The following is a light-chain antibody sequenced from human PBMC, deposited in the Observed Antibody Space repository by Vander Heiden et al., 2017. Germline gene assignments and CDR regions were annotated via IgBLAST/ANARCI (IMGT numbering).Light chain of an antibody. CDR1: QDISNY. Sequence: DIEMTQSRSSLSASVGDSVTITCQASQDISNYLNWYQQKPGKAPKLLIYDASNLETGVPSRFSGSGSGTDFTFTISSLQPEDFATYYCQQDDNLPITFGQGTRLEIK. CDR3: QQDDNLPIT. J-gene: IGKJ5*01. V-gene: IGKV1-33*01. CDR2: DAS.